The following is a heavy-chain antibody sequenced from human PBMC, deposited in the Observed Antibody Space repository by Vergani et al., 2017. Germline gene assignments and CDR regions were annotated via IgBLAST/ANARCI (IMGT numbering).Heavy chain of an antibody. CDR3: ARAEPAVPDSSGTIPGLIDY. CDR2: IYYSGST. J-gene: IGHJ4*02. Sequence: QVQLQESGPGLVKPSQTLSLTCTVSGGSISSGGYYWSWIRQHPGKGLEWIGYIYYSGSTYYNPSLKSRVTISVDTSKNQFSLKLSSVTAADTAVYYCARAEPAVPDSSGTIPGLIDYWGQGTLVTVSS. V-gene: IGHV4-31*03. D-gene: IGHD3-22*01. CDR1: GGSISSGGYY.